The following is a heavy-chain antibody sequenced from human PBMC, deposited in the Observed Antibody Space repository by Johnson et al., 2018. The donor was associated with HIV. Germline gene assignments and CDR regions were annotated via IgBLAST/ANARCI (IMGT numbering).Heavy chain of an antibody. D-gene: IGHD4-23*01. Sequence: QEQLVESGGGEVQPGRSLRLSCAASGFTFSGYGMHWVRQAPGKGLERVAVISYDESHKYHAEYVTGRFTISRDNTKNTLYLQMNSLRTEVTAVYYCENLGDYGGNNGFDIWGQGTMVTVSS. CDR3: ENLGDYGGNNGFDI. J-gene: IGHJ3*02. CDR1: GFTFSGYG. CDR2: ISYDESHK. V-gene: IGHV3-30*18.